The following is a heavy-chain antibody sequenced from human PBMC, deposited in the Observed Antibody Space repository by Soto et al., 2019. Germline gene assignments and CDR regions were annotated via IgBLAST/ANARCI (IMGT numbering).Heavy chain of an antibody. CDR2: IIPILGSP. CDR1: GGPFSSFA. V-gene: IGHV1-69*01. Sequence: QVQLVQSGAEVKKPGSSVKVSCKASGGPFSSFALNWVRQAPGQGLEWMGGIIPILGSPNYPQTFQGRVTITADESTSTVYLDLSSLKSEDTAVSYCARQVQMFWSYCAYWGQGTLVTVSP. J-gene: IGHJ4*02. CDR3: ARQVQMFWSYCAY. D-gene: IGHD3-9*01.